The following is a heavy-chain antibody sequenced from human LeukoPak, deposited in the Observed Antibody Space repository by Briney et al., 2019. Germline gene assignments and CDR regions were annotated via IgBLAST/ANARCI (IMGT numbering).Heavy chain of an antibody. CDR1: GFTFGDYA. J-gene: IGHJ5*02. CDR2: IRSKACGGTT. CDR3: TRKGNDFWSGYSGWFDP. V-gene: IGHV3-49*04. D-gene: IGHD3-3*01. Sequence: GGSLRLSCTASGFTFGDYAMSWVRQAPGKGLGWVGFIRSKACGGTTEYAASVKGRFTISRDDSKGIAYLQMNSLKTEDTAVYYCTRKGNDFWSGYSGWFDPWGQGTLVTVSS.